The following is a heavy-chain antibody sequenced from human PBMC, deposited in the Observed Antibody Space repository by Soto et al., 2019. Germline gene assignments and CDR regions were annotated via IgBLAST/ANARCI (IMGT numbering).Heavy chain of an antibody. J-gene: IGHJ5*02. CDR1: GFTFSHYI. D-gene: IGHD5-18*01. CDR2: IRDDGKKT. CDR3: AREGDSHAFRGLAP. V-gene: IGHV3-30*03. Sequence: GGSLRLSCAASGFTFSHYIYHWVRQAPGKGLQWVAVIRDDGKKTNYATSVRGRFTVSRDMSKSTIFLQMNNLRIDDSAIYSCAREGDSHAFRGLAPWGQGSLVTVSS.